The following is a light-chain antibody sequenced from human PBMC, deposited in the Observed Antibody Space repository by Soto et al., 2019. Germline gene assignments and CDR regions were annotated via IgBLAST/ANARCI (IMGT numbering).Light chain of an antibody. CDR2: TAS. J-gene: IGKJ4*01. V-gene: IGKV1-5*03. CDR3: QQYNSYSGLT. CDR1: QSISSW. Sequence: DIQMTQSPSTLSASVGDRVTITCRASQSISSWLAWYQQKPGKAPKLLIYTASSLESGVPSRFRGSGSGTEFTLTISSLQPDDFANFYCQQYNSYSGLTFGGGTKVEIK.